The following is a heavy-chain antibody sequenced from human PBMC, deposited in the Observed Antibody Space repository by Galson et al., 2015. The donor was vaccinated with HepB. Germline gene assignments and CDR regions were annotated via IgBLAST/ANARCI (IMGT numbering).Heavy chain of an antibody. CDR3: ARQGVRDYGDYGAFDI. CDR1: GYSFTSYW. J-gene: IGHJ3*02. D-gene: IGHD4-17*01. V-gene: IGHV5-10-1*01. CDR2: IDPSDSYT. Sequence: QSGAEVKKPGESLRISCKGSGYSFTSYWISWVRQMPGKGLEWMGRIDPSDSYTNYSPSFQGHVTISADKSISTAYLQWSSLKASDTAMYYCARQGVRDYGDYGAFDIWGQGTMVTVSS.